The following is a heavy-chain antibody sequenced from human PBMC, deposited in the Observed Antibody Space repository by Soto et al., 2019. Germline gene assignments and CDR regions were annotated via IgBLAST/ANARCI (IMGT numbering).Heavy chain of an antibody. J-gene: IGHJ4*02. CDR1: GGSISSGDYY. D-gene: IGHD3-22*01. CDR3: ARDKGDDSSGPFGC. CDR2: IYYSGST. V-gene: IGHV4-30-4*01. Sequence: QVQLQESGPGLVKPSQTLSLTCTVSGGSISSGDYYWSWIRQPPGKGLEWIGYIYYSGSTYYNPSLKSRVTIPVDASKIQFSLKLSSVAAVDTAVYYCARDKGDDSSGPFGCWGQGTLVTVSS.